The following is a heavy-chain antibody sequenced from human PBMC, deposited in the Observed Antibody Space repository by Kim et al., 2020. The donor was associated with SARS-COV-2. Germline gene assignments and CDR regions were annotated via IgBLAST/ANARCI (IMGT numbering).Heavy chain of an antibody. J-gene: IGHJ4*02. CDR2: YI. V-gene: IGHV3-21*01. D-gene: IGHD4-17*01. Sequence: YIYYPDSLKGRFTVSRDNAKNSLYQHMNSLTVEDTAVYYCARGAVTTIDYWGQGTLVTVSS. CDR3: ARGAVTTIDY.